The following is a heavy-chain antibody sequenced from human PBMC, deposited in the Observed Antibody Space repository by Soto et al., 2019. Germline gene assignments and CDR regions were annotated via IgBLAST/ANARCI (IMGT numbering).Heavy chain of an antibody. CDR1: GFTFSSYG. J-gene: IGHJ4*02. D-gene: IGHD2-15*01. CDR2: IWYDGSNK. Sequence: QVQLVESGGGVVQPGRSLRLSCAASGFTFSSYGMHWVRQAPGKGLEWVAGIWYDGSNKYYADYVKGRFTISRDNSKNTLYLQMNSLRAEDTVVYYGAREGYCSGGSCYSVPVFDYWGQGTLVTVSS. V-gene: IGHV3-33*01. CDR3: AREGYCSGGSCYSVPVFDY.